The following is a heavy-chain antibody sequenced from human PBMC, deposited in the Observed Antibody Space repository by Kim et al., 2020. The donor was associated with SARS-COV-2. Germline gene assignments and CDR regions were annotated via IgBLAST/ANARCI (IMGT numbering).Heavy chain of an antibody. J-gene: IGHJ6*02. V-gene: IGHV6-1*01. CDR3: ANGGSGLGGMNV. Sequence: SQTLSLTCAISGDSVPSNNAAWNWIRQSPSRGLEWLGRTYYRSKWFNDYALSVKSRITINPDTSKNHFSLQLSSVTPEDTAVYYCANGGSGLGGMNVWGQGTTVTVSS. CDR1: GDSVPSNNAA. CDR2: TYYRSKWFN. D-gene: IGHD3-16*01.